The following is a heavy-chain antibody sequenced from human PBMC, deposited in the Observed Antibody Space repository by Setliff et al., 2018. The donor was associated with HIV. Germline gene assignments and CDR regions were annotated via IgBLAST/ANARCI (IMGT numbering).Heavy chain of an antibody. CDR2: INHSGST. D-gene: IGHD4-17*01. CDR3: ARVQMAYAAFDV. V-gene: IGHV4-59*01. J-gene: IGHJ3*01. CDR1: GGSISTFY. Sequence: PSETLSLTCTVSGGSISTFYWSWIRQPPGKGLEWIGEINHSGSTNYNPSLKSRVTISVDTSKHQFSLKLSSVTAADTAVYYCARVQMAYAAFDVWGQGTMVTVS.